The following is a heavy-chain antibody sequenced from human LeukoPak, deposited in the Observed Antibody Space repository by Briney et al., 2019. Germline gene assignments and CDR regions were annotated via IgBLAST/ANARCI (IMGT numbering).Heavy chain of an antibody. Sequence: GASVKVSCKASGYTFTSYDINWVRQATGQGLEWMGWMNPNSGNTGYAQKFQGRVTMTRNTSISTAYMELSSLRSEDTAVYYCARDAGYCSSTSCYAPFDPWGQGTLVTVSS. CDR1: GYTFTSYD. CDR3: ARDAGYCSSTSCYAPFDP. V-gene: IGHV1-8*01. J-gene: IGHJ5*02. D-gene: IGHD2-2*01. CDR2: MNPNSGNT.